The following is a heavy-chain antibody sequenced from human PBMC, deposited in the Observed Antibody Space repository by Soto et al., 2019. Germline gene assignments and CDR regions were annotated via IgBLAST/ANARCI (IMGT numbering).Heavy chain of an antibody. CDR1: GFTFSSYS. V-gene: IGHV3-21*01. J-gene: IGHJ6*02. CDR3: ARDLTATPVETPYYYYGMDV. Sequence: PGGSLRLSCAASGFTFSSYSMNWVRQAPGKGLKWVSSISSSSSYIYYADSVKGRFTISRDNAKNSLYLQMNSLRAEDTAVYYFARDLTATPVETPYYYYGMDVWGQGTTVTVSS. D-gene: IGHD3-9*01. CDR2: ISSSSSYI.